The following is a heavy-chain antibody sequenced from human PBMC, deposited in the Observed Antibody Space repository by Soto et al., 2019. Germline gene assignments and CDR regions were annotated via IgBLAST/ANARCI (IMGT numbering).Heavy chain of an antibody. J-gene: IGHJ4*02. CDR2: IYWDDAK. CDR3: ANKGGGDRILDY. CDR1: GFSLSTRGVG. Sequence: SGPTLVNPTQTLTLTCNFSGFSLSTRGVGVGWIRQPPGKALEWLTLIYWDDAKEYSPSLRSRITITKDTSKNHVVLTMTDMAPVDPATFYCANKGGGDRILDYWGQGTLVTVSS. V-gene: IGHV2-5*02. D-gene: IGHD3-16*01.